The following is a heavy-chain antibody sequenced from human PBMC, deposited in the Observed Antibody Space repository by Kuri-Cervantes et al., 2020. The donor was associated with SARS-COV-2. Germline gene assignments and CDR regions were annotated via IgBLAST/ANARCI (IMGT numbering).Heavy chain of an antibody. J-gene: IGHJ5*02. CDR1: GFTFSSYW. V-gene: IGHV3-7*03. CDR2: IKQDGSEK. Sequence: GESLKISCAASGFTFSSYWMGWVRQAPGKGLEWVANIKQDGSEKYYVDSVKGRFTISRDNAKNSLYLQMNSLRADDTAVYYCAKVRNWDFDHWGQGVLVTVSS. D-gene: IGHD7-27*01. CDR3: AKVRNWDFDH.